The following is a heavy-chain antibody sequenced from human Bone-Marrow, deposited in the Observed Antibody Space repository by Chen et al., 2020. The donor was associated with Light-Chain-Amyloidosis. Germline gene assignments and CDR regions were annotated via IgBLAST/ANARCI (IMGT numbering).Heavy chain of an antibody. CDR2: INHSGST. V-gene: IGHV4-34*01. J-gene: IGHJ6*02. CDR1: GGSFSGYY. D-gene: IGHD3-16*01. CDR3: ARRPMGYYYGMDV. Sequence: QVQLQPWGAGLLKPSETLSLTCAVYGGSFSGYYWSWIRQPPGKGLEWIGEINHSGSTNYNPSLKSRVTISVDTSKNQFSLKLSSVTAADTAVYYCARRPMGYYYGMDVWGQGTTVTVSS.